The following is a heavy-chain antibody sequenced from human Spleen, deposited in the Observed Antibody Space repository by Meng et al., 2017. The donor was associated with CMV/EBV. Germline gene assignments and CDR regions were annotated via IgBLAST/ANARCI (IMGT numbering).Heavy chain of an antibody. J-gene: IGHJ4*02. D-gene: IGHD4-17*01. Sequence: ASVKVSCKASGYTFTSYGISWVRQAPGQGLEWMGWISGYNGNTNSAQNLQGRVTMTTDTSTSTAYMELRSLRSDDTAVYYCTTDGNDYVSVYFEYWGQGTLVTVSS. V-gene: IGHV1-18*01. CDR3: TTDGNDYVSVYFEY. CDR2: ISGYNGNT. CDR1: GYTFTSYG.